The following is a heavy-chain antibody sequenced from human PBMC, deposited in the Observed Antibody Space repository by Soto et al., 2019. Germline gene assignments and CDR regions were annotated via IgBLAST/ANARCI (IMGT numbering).Heavy chain of an antibody. CDR2: IYYSGST. CDR3: ASHYGDYYYMDV. CDR1: GGSISSGGYY. J-gene: IGHJ6*03. Sequence: SETLSLTCTVSGGSISSGGYYWSWIRQHPGKGLEWIGYIYYSGSTYYNPSLKSRVTISVDTSKNQFSLKLSSVTAADTAVYYCASHYGDYYYMDVWGKGTTVTVSS. D-gene: IGHD4-17*01. V-gene: IGHV4-31*03.